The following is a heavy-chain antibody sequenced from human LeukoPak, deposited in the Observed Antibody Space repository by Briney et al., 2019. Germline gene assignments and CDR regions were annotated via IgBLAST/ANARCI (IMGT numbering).Heavy chain of an antibody. J-gene: IGHJ4*02. Sequence: GGSLRLSCAVSGFTFSTYDMIWVRQAPGKGLEWVSSISSSSSYIYYADSVKGRFTISRDNAKNSLYLQMNSLRAEDTAVYYCARDWYYYDSSGYGYWGQGTLVTVSS. CDR3: ARDWYYYDSSGYGY. CDR2: ISSSSSYI. CDR1: GFTFSTYD. V-gene: IGHV3-21*01. D-gene: IGHD3-22*01.